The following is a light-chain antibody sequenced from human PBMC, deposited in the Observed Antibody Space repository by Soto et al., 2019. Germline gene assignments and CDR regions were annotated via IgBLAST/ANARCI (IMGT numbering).Light chain of an antibody. V-gene: IGKV3-20*01. J-gene: IGKJ5*01. CDR2: GAS. CDR3: QQYNNWPTIT. Sequence: EIVLTQSPGTLSLSPGERATLSCRASESVNSRYLAWYQQKPGQAPSLLIYGASSRANGIPDRFSGGGAGTDFTLTISRLEPEDFAVYDCQQYNNWPTITFGQGTRLEIK. CDR1: ESVNSRY.